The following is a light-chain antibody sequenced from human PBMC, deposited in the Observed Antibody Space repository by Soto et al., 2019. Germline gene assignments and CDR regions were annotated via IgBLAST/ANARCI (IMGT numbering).Light chain of an antibody. CDR2: RAS. V-gene: IGKV3-15*01. CDR1: ENLNTN. J-gene: IGKJ1*01. CDR3: QQYKKWPPWT. Sequence: EIVMTQSPGTLSVSPGERATLSCRASENLNTNLAWYQQRPGQAPRLLIYRASTRATGVPARFTGSGSGTDFTLTISSLQFEDFAVYFCQQYKKWPPWTFGQGTKVDI.